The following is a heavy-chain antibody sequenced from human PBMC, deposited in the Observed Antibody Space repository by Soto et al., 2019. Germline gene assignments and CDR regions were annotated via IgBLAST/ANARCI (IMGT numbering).Heavy chain of an antibody. D-gene: IGHD3-10*01. J-gene: IGHJ3*02. Sequence: GGSLRLSCAASGFSVRSDWMAWVRQIPGKGLEFVANIKEDGSVKNYVDSVKGRFSISRDNDKNSLYLQMNSLRAEDTAVYYCGTDRWGGAFDMWGQGTTVTVSS. CDR2: IKEDGSVK. CDR1: GFSVRSDW. V-gene: IGHV3-7*01. CDR3: GTDRWGGAFDM.